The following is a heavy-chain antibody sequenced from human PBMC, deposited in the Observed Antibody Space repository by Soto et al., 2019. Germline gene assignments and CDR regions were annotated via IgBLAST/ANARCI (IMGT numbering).Heavy chain of an antibody. CDR1: GVSISSHGYF. CDR2: ISYSGST. J-gene: IGHJ4*02. D-gene: IGHD5-12*01. V-gene: IGHV4-39*01. Sequence: QLQLQESGPGLVQPSQTLSLTYTVPGVSISSHGYFWCWIRQPPGKRLEWLGMISYSGSTYYSPSLTSGVTISADTSKNQLSLRLSSVTAADTAVFHCMNYNSGWKYWGQGTVVTVSS. CDR3: MNYNSGWKY.